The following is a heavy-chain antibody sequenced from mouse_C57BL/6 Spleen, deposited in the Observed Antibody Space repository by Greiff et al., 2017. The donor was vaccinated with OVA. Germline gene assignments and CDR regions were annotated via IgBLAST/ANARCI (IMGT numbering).Heavy chain of an antibody. CDR1: GYSFTGYY. CDR2: INPSTGGT. D-gene: IGHD2-1*01. J-gene: IGHJ3*01. V-gene: IGHV1-42*01. CDR3: ASGLLSYDGAY. Sequence: VQLQQSGPELVKPGASVKISCKASGYSFTGYYMNWVKQSPEKSLEWIGEINPSTGGTTYNQKFKAKATLTVDKSSSTAYMQLKSLTSDDSAVYYCASGLLSYDGAYWGQGTLVTVSA.